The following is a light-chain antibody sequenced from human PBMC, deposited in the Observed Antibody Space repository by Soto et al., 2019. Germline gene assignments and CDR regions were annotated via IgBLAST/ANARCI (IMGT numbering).Light chain of an antibody. CDR1: EDISSY. V-gene: IGKV1-9*01. CDR3: QQFKNYPIT. Sequence: KLTQSSSSLSASVEDRVTFSCRASEDISSYLVWYQQKPGAAPKLLIYAASALHSGVPSRFSGSGSGTDFTLTISSLHPEDFAVYFCQQFKNYPITFGQGTRLEI. J-gene: IGKJ5*01. CDR2: AAS.